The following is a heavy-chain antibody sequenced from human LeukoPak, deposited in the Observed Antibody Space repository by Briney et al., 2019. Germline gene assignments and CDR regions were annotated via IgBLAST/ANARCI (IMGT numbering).Heavy chain of an antibody. CDR3: AKGRRLAAAGSNWFDR. Sequence: GGSLRLSCAASGFTFSSYAMSWVRQAPGKGLEWVSAISGSAGTTYYADSVKGRFTISRDNSKNTLYLQMNSLRAEDTAVYYCAKGRRLAAAGSNWFDRWGQGTLVTVYS. CDR2: ISGSAGTT. J-gene: IGHJ5*02. CDR1: GFTFSSYA. D-gene: IGHD6-13*01. V-gene: IGHV3-23*01.